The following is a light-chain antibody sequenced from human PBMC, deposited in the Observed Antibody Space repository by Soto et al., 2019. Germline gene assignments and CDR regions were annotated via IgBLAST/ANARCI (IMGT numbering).Light chain of an antibody. CDR3: SSYTSISTYVV. Sequence: QSALTQPASVSGSPGQSITISCTGTSSDVGGYNYVSWYQQHPGKAPKLMIYEVSNRPSGVSNLFSGSKSGNTASLTISGLQAEDEADYYCSSYTSISTYVVFGGGTKLTVL. J-gene: IGLJ2*01. V-gene: IGLV2-14*01. CDR2: EVS. CDR1: SSDVGGYNY.